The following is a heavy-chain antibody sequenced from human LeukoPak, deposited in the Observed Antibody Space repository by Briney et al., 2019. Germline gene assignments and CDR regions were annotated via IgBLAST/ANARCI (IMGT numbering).Heavy chain of an antibody. J-gene: IGHJ3*02. Sequence: GKSLRLSCAASGFTYTNYGMHWVRQAPGKGLEWVANILYDGSRKNYADSVKGRFSVYRDNSNYSLYLQMNSLRIEDTAVYYCANFEGSSQAFHIWGQGTLVTVSS. CDR3: ANFEGSSQAFHI. D-gene: IGHD6-13*01. CDR2: ILYDGSRK. V-gene: IGHV3-30*18. CDR1: GFTYTNYG.